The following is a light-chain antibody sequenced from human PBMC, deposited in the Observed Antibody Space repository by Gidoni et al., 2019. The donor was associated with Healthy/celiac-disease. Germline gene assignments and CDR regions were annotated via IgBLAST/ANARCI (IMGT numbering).Light chain of an antibody. V-gene: IGKV3-15*01. CDR1: QSVSSN. CDR3: QQYNNWPPIT. CDR2: GAS. Sequence: EIVMPHPSATLSVSPGERATLSCRASQSVSSNLAWYQQKPSQAPRLLIYGASTRATGIPARFSGSGSGTEFTLTISSLQSEDFAVYYCQQYNNWPPITFGQGTRLEIK. J-gene: IGKJ5*01.